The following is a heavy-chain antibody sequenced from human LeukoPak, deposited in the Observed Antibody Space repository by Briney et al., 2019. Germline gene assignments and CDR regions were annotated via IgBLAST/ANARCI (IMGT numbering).Heavy chain of an antibody. Sequence: GGSLRLSCAASEFTFSSYWMHWVRQAPGKGLVWVSRINSDGSSTSYADSVKGRFTISRDNAKNTLYLQMNSLRAEDTAVYYCARVGFYGGNDAFDIWGQGTMVTVSS. D-gene: IGHD4-23*01. CDR3: ARVGFYGGNDAFDI. V-gene: IGHV3-74*01. J-gene: IGHJ3*02. CDR1: EFTFSSYW. CDR2: INSDGSST.